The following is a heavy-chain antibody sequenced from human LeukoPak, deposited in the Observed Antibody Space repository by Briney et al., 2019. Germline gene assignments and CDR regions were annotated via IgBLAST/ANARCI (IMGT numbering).Heavy chain of an antibody. D-gene: IGHD5-12*01. CDR1: GFTFSDYN. Sequence: PGGSLRLSCAASGFTFSDYNMNWVRQAPGKGLEWASYISSGSSTIDYADSVKGRFTISRDNSKNTLYLQMNSLRAEDTAVYYCARDPEGWLRPNWFDPWGQGTLVTVSS. CDR2: ISSGSSTI. J-gene: IGHJ5*02. CDR3: ARDPEGWLRPNWFDP. V-gene: IGHV3-48*01.